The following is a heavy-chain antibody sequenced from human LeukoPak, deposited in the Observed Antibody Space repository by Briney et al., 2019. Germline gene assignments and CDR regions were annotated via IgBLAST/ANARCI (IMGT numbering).Heavy chain of an antibody. D-gene: IGHD3-9*01. J-gene: IGHJ4*02. CDR1: GGSFSGYY. CDR2: INHSGST. CDR3: AIRMRSNYDILTGYSKGWFDY. Sequence: SETLSLTCAVYGGSFSGYYWSWIRQPPGKGLEWIGEINHSGSTNYNPSLKSRVTISVDTSKNQFSLKLSSVTAADTAVYYGAIRMRSNYDILTGYSKGWFDYWGQGTLVTVSS. V-gene: IGHV4-34*01.